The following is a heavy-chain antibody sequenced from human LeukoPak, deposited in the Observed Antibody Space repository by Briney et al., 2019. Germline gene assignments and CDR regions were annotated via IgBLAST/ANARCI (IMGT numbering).Heavy chain of an antibody. CDR1: GFMFTSYG. D-gene: IGHD2-15*01. V-gene: IGHV1-18*01. CDR2: ISAYNGNT. J-gene: IGHJ4*02. CDR3: TRAWYCSGGSCYLDY. Sequence: ASVNVSCKASGFMFTSYGISWVRQAPGQGLEWMGWISAYNGNTNYAQKVQGRVTMTADTSTSTAYMELRSLRSDDTAVYYCTRAWYCSGGSCYLDYWGQGTLVTVSS.